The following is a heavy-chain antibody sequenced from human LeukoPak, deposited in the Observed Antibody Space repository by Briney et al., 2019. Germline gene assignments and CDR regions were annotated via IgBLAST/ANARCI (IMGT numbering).Heavy chain of an antibody. V-gene: IGHV1-2*02. D-gene: IGHD3-22*01. CDR3: ARGGDYYDSSGYYDDAFDI. Sequence: ASVKVSCKASGYIFTGYYMHWVRQAPGQGLEWMGWINPKSGGTNYAQKFQGRVTMTRDTSINTAYMELSRLRSGDTAVYYCARGGDYYDSSGYYDDAFDIWGQGTMVTVSS. CDR1: GYIFTGYY. CDR2: INPKSGGT. J-gene: IGHJ3*02.